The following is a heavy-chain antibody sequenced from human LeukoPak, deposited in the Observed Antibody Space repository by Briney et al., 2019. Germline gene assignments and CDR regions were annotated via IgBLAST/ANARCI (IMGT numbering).Heavy chain of an antibody. D-gene: IGHD2-2*02. V-gene: IGHV1-69*04. Sequence: SVKVSCKVSGGTFSSYAIYWVRQAPGQGLEWMGRIIPILEITNSAQGFQDRVTITADKSTSTAYMELRSLRSEDTAVYYCARELYQPLLYPDYWGQGTLVTVSS. CDR2: IIPILEIT. CDR1: GGTFSSYA. J-gene: IGHJ4*02. CDR3: ARELYQPLLYPDY.